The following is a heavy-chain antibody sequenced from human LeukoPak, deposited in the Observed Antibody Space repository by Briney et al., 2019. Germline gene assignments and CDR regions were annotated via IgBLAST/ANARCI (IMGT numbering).Heavy chain of an antibody. CDR1: GFPFSSYP. CDR2: ISGSGGST. Sequence: GGSLRLSCAGSGFPFSSYPISWVRQAPGKGLEWVSAISGSGGSTYYADSVKGRFTISRDNSKNTLYLQMNSLRAEDTAVYYCAKEDSYEQYYYDSSGYYLDYWGQGTLVTVSS. J-gene: IGHJ4*02. CDR3: AKEDSYEQYYYDSSGYYLDY. D-gene: IGHD3-22*01. V-gene: IGHV3-23*01.